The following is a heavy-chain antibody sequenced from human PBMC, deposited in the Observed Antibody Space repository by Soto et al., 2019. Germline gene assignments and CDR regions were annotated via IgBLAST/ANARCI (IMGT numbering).Heavy chain of an antibody. CDR3: GSGRAFGD. CDR1: GFTFNHYW. Sequence: EVQLVESGGGLVQPGGSLRLSCTVSGFTFNHYWMNWVRQAPGKGLEWLANIKQDGSDKYYVDSVMGRFTISRDNAQNSLDLQMNSLRAEDTAVYYCGSGRAFGDWGQGTLVTVSS. CDR2: IKQDGSDK. V-gene: IGHV3-7*01. J-gene: IGHJ4*02. D-gene: IGHD6-19*01.